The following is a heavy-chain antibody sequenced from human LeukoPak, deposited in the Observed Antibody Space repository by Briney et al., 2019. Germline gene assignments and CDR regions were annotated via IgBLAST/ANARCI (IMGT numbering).Heavy chain of an antibody. V-gene: IGHV3-21*01. CDR1: GFTFSSYS. J-gene: IGHJ6*04. D-gene: IGHD3-10*01. CDR2: ISSSSSYI. Sequence: GGSLRLSCAASGFTFSSYSMNWVRQAPGRGLEWVSSISSSSSYIYYADSVKGRFTISRDNAKNSLYLQMNSLRAEDTAVYYCARGSLWFGELSPGDVWGKGTTVTVSS. CDR3: ARGSLWFGELSPGDV.